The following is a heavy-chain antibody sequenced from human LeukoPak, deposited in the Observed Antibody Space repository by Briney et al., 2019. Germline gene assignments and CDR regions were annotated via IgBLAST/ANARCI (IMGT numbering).Heavy chain of an antibody. J-gene: IGHJ5*02. CDR3: ARDPLPDYYDSWGWFDP. V-gene: IGHV3-73*01. D-gene: IGHD3-22*01. CDR2: IRSKANSYAT. Sequence: GSLRLSCAASGFTFSGSAMHWVRQASGKGLGWVGRIRSKANSYATAYAASVKGRFTISRDDSKNTAYLQMNSLKTEDTAVYYCARDPLPDYYDSWGWFDPWGQGTLVTVSS. CDR1: GFTFSGSA.